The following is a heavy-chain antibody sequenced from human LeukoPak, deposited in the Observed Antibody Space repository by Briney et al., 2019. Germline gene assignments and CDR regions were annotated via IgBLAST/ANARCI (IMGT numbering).Heavy chain of an antibody. CDR3: AKPARTDYADY. V-gene: IGHV3-11*01. J-gene: IGHJ4*02. Sequence: GGSLRLSCAASGFTFSDYNMRWIRQAPGKGLEWVSSISRSGSTKYYADSVRGRFTISRDNSKSTLSLQMNSLRAEDTAVYYCAKPARTDYADYWGQGTLVTVSS. D-gene: IGHD1-14*01. CDR1: GFTFSDYN. CDR2: ISRSGSTK.